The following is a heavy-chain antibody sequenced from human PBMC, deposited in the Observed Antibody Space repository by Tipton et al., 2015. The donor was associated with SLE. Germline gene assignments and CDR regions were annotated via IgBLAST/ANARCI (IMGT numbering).Heavy chain of an antibody. J-gene: IGHJ3*02. CDR2: IYYSGST. D-gene: IGHD2-2*01. V-gene: IGHV4-39*07. CDR1: GGSISSSSYY. Sequence: TLSLTCTVSGGSISSSSYYWGWIRQPPGKGLEWIGSIYYSGSTYYNPSLKSRVTISVNTSKNQFSLRLGSVTAADTAVYYCARVSKRKYQLPSNAFDIWGQGTMVTVSS. CDR3: ARVSKRKYQLPSNAFDI.